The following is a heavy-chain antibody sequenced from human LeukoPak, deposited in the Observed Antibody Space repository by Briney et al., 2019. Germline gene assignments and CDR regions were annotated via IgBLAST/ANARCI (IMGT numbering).Heavy chain of an antibody. CDR3: ATPGGSYDY. CDR2: IYHSGST. CDR1: GGSISSGGYY. V-gene: IGHV4-30-2*01. D-gene: IGHD1-26*01. J-gene: IGHJ4*02. Sequence: SSETLSLTCTVSGGSISSGGYYWSWIRQPPGKGLEWIGYIYHSGSTYYNPSLKSRVTISVDRSKNQFSLKLSSVTAADTAVYYCATPGGSYDYWGQGTLVTVSS.